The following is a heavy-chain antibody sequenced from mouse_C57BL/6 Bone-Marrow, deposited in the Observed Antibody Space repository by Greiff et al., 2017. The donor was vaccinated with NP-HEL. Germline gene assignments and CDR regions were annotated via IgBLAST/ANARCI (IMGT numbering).Heavy chain of an antibody. V-gene: IGHV2-3*01. CDR1: GFSLTSYG. CDR2: MWGDGST. CDR3: TTGDY. J-gene: IGHJ2*01. Sequence: VQRVESGPGLVAPSQSLSITCTVSGFSLTSYGVSWVSQPPGKGLEWLGVMWGDGSTNYHSALISRLSTSRDNAKSQLFLKLNSLQNDDTTTYDSTTGDYWGQGTTLTVSS. D-gene: IGHD1-1*01.